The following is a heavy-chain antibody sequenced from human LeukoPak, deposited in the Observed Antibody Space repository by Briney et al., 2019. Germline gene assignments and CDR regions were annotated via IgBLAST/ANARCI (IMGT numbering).Heavy chain of an antibody. CDR1: GFTFTSSA. CDR3: AASPHDYSYPSNYYFDY. D-gene: IGHD4-11*01. V-gene: IGHV1-58*01. Sequence: GASVKVSCKASGFTFTSSAVQWVRQARGQRLEGIGWIDVGSGNTNYAQKFQERVTITRDMSTSTAYMELSSLRSEDTAVYYCAASPHDYSYPSNYYFDYWGQGTLVTVSS. CDR2: IDVGSGNT. J-gene: IGHJ4*02.